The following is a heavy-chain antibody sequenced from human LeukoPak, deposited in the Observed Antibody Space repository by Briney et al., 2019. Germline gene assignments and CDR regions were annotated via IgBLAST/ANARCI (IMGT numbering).Heavy chain of an antibody. V-gene: IGHV1-69*13. CDR2: IIPIFGTA. CDR1: GGTFSSYA. CDR3: ATSRGYDGRFDY. D-gene: IGHD5-12*01. J-gene: IGHJ4*02. Sequence: ASVKVSCKASGGTFSSYAISWVRQAPGQGLEWMGGIIPIFGTANYAQKFQGRVTITADASTSTAYMELSSLRSEDTAVYYCATSRGYDGRFDYWGQGTLVTVSS.